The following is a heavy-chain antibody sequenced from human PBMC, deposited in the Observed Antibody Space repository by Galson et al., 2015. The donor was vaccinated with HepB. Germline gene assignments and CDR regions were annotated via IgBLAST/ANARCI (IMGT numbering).Heavy chain of an antibody. D-gene: IGHD2-2*01. J-gene: IGHJ5*02. CDR2: IFWNDDK. Sequence: PALVKPTQTLTLTCTFSGFSLSASGVGVGWIRQPPGKALEWLALIFWNDDKRYSPSLKSRLSITKDTSKNQVVLTMTNMDPVDTATYYCSHRRGVVPINWIAPWGQGTLVTVSS. CDR3: SHRRGVVPINWIAP. V-gene: IGHV2-5*01. CDR1: GFSLSASGVG.